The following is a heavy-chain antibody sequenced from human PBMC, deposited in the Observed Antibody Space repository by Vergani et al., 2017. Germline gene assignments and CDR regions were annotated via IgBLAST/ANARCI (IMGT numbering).Heavy chain of an antibody. V-gene: IGHV3-73*02. Sequence: EVQLVESGGGLVQPGGSLKLSCAASGFTFSGSPMHWVRQASGKGLEWVGRIRSKANSYATAYAASVKGRFPISRDYSQNTAYLKMNSRKTEDTAVYYCTSSITMVRGVTTSPAVGMDVWGQGTTVTVSS. J-gene: IGHJ6*02. CDR3: TSSITMVRGVTTSPAVGMDV. CDR2: IRSKANSYAT. CDR1: GFTFSGSP. D-gene: IGHD3-10*01.